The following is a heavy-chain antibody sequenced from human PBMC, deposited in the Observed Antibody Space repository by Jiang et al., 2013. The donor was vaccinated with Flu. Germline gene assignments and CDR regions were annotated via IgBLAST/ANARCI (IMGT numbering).Heavy chain of an antibody. V-gene: IGHV3-23*01. CDR2: ISGSGGST. J-gene: IGHJ4*02. D-gene: IGHD6-19*01. Sequence: SAISGSGGSTYYADSVKGRFTISRDNSKNTLYLQMNSLRAEDTAVYYCAKSRVAVAGEFDYWGQGTLVTVSS. CDR3: AKSRVAVAGEFDY.